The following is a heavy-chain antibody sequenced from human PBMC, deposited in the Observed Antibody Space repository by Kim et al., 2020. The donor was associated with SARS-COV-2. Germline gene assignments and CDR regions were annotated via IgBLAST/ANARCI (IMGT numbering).Heavy chain of an antibody. Sequence: GGSLRLSCAASGFTVSSNYMSWVRQAPGKGLEWVSVIYSGGSTYYADSVKGRITISRNNSKNTVYLQMNSLRAEDTAVYYCASAYYYGSSGINDAFDTWGQGTMVTVSS. CDR2: IYSGGST. CDR1: GFTVSSNY. V-gene: IGHV3-53*04. D-gene: IGHD3-22*01. J-gene: IGHJ3*02. CDR3: ASAYYYGSSGINDAFDT.